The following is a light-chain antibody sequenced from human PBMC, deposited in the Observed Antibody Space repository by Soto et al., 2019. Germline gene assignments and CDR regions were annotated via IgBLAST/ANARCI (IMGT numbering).Light chain of an antibody. CDR2: LNSDGSH. J-gene: IGLJ1*01. CDR1: SGHSSYA. CDR3: KTWGTGFYV. V-gene: IGLV4-69*01. Sequence: QAVVTQSPSASASLGASVKLTCTLSSGHSSYAIAWHQQQPEQGPRYLMKLNSDGSHTKGDVIPDRFSGSSSGAERYLTISSLQSEDEADYYCKTWGTGFYVFGTGTKLTVL.